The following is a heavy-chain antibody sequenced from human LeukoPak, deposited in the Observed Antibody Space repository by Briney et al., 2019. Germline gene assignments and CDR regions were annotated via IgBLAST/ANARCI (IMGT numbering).Heavy chain of an antibody. V-gene: IGHV4-39*01. Sequence: SETLSLTCTVSGGSISSTRYYWGWIRQPPGKGLEWIGSMYYSGSTYYNPSLKSRVTISVDTSKNQFSLKLSSVTAADTAVYYCASITIVRGVIGWGQGTLVTVSS. CDR2: MYYSGST. D-gene: IGHD3-10*01. CDR3: ASITIVRGVIG. J-gene: IGHJ4*02. CDR1: GGSISSTRYY.